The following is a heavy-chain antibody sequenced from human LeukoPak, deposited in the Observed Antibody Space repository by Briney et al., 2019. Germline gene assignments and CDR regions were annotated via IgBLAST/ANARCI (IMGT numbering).Heavy chain of an antibody. V-gene: IGHV3-33*01. D-gene: IGHD3-10*01. CDR2: IWYDGSNK. CDR1: GFTFRSYG. J-gene: IGHJ4*02. Sequence: GRSLRLSCAASGFTFRSYGMHWVRQAPGKGLEWVAVIWYDGSNKYYADSVKGRFTISRDNSKNTLYLQMNSLRAEDTAVYYCARDYGSGSYLLYYFDYWGQGTLVTVSS. CDR3: ARDYGSGSYLLYYFDY.